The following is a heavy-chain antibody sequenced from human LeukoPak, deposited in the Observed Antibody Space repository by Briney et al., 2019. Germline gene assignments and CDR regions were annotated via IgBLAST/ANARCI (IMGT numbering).Heavy chain of an antibody. J-gene: IGHJ6*02. CDR2: ISAYNGNT. D-gene: IGHD3-3*01. CDR3: ARVHDFWSGLYYYYYYGMDV. CDR1: GYTFTSYG. V-gene: IGHV1-18*01. Sequence: ASVKVSCKASGYTFTSYGISWVRQAPGQGLEWMGWISAYNGNTNYAQKLQGRVTMTTDTSTSTAYMELRSLRSDDTAVYYCARVHDFWSGLYYYYYYGMDVWGQGTTVTVSS.